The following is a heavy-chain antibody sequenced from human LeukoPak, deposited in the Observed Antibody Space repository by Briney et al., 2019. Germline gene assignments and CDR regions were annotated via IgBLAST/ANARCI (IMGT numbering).Heavy chain of an antibody. V-gene: IGHV1-18*04. CDR2: ISTYNSNT. CDR1: GYTFTGYY. J-gene: IGHJ4*02. CDR3: ARVLALYSRSWYLETPFDY. Sequence: ASVKVSCKASGYTFTGYYMHWVRQAPGQGLEWMGWISTYNSNTNYAQKLQGRVTMTTDTSTSTAYMELRSLRSDDTAVYYCARVLALYSRSWYLETPFDYWGQGTLVTVSS. D-gene: IGHD6-13*01.